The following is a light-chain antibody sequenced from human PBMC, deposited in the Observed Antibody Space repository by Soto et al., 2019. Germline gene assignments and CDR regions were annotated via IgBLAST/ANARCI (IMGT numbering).Light chain of an antibody. Sequence: DVLMNQSPSSLSASVGDRVTITCRASQSISSYLNWYQQKPGKAPKLLIYDASSLQSWVPSRFSGSVSGTDFNLTISSLQPEDFATYYCQQSYRTPRTFGQGTKVEIK. J-gene: IGKJ1*01. CDR2: DAS. CDR1: QSISSY. CDR3: QQSYRTPRT. V-gene: IGKV1-39*01.